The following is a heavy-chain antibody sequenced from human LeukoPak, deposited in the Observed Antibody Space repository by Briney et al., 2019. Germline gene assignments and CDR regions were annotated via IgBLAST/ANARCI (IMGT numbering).Heavy chain of an antibody. V-gene: IGHV3-30-3*01. CDR1: GFTFSSYA. CDR2: ISYDGSNK. Sequence: PGGSLRLSCAASGFTFSSYAMHWVRQAPGKGLEWVAVISYDGSNKYYADSVKGRLTISRDNSKNTLYLQMNSLRAEDTAVYYCARSIAARPPHDYWGQGTLVTVSS. D-gene: IGHD6-6*01. J-gene: IGHJ4*02. CDR3: ARSIAARPPHDY.